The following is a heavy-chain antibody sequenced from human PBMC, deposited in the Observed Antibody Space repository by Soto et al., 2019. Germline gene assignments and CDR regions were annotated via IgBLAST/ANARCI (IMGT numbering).Heavy chain of an antibody. D-gene: IGHD2-2*01. Sequence: LSLTCTVSGGSISSISYYWGWIRHPPLKVLECIGSIYYSGSTYYNPSLKSRVTISVDTSKNQFSLKLSSVTAADTAVYYCARLWGYCSSTSCPYYYYGMDVWGQGTTVTVSS. CDR3: ARLWGYCSSTSCPYYYYGMDV. V-gene: IGHV4-39*01. J-gene: IGHJ6*02. CDR2: IYYSGST. CDR1: GGSISSISYY.